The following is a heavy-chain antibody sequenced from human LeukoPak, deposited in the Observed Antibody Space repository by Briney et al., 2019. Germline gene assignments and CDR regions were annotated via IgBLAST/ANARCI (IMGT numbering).Heavy chain of an antibody. CDR3: ATSTVALGSLDP. D-gene: IGHD4-23*01. J-gene: IGHJ5*02. V-gene: IGHV3-66*01. CDR1: GFTVSSNY. Sequence: GGSLRLSCAASGFTVSSNYMSWVRQAPGKGLEWVSVIYSGGSTYYADSVKGRFTISRDNSKNTLYLQMNSLRSEDTAVDYCATSTVALGSLDPWGQGTLVTHSS. CDR2: IYSGGST.